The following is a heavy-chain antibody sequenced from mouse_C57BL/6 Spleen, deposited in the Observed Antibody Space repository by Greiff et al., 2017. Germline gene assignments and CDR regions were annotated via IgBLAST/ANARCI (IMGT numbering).Heavy chain of an antibody. J-gene: IGHJ2*01. V-gene: IGHV1-26*01. CDR3: ARRSSGYLDY. CDR1: GYTFTDYY. D-gene: IGHD3-2*02. CDR2: FHPNIGGT. Sequence: EVQLQQSGPELVKPGASVKLSCKASGYTFTDYYLNWVTQSHGKSLEWIGDFHPNIGGTSYNQKCKGQATLTVDKSSRTAYMELRSLTSEDSAVYYCARRSSGYLDYGGQGTTRTVSS.